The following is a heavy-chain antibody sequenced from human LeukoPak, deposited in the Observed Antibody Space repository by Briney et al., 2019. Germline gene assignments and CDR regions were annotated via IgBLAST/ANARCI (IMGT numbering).Heavy chain of an antibody. Sequence: GGSLRLSCAASGFTFSSYAMHWVRQAPGKGLEWVAVISYDGSNKYYADSVKGRFTISRDNSKNTVYLQMNSLRPEDTALYYCARDKSYFGSGNYHYFDSWGQGALVIVSS. V-gene: IGHV3-30*04. CDR1: GFTFSSYA. J-gene: IGHJ4*02. CDR3: ARDKSYFGSGNYHYFDS. CDR2: ISYDGSNK. D-gene: IGHD3-10*01.